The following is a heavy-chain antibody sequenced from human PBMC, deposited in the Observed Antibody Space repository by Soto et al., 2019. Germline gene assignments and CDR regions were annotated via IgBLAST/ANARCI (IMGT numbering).Heavy chain of an antibody. CDR1: GGTFSSYA. J-gene: IGHJ5*02. V-gene: IGHV1-69*06. CDR2: IIPIFGTA. D-gene: IGHD3-22*01. Sequence: GASVKVSFKASGGTFSSYAISWVRQAPGQGLEWMGGIIPIFGTANYAQKFQGRVTITADKSTSTAYMELSSLRSEDTAVYYCARDLKTDYYDSSGYPNNWFDPWGQGTLVTVSS. CDR3: ARDLKTDYYDSSGYPNNWFDP.